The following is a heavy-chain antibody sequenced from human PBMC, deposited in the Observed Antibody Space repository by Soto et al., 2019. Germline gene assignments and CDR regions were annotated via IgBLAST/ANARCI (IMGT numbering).Heavy chain of an antibody. CDR2: SDPSDSYT. D-gene: IGHD6-13*01. Sequence: VQLVQSGAEVKKPGEALRISCKGSGYSFTSYWISWVRQMPGKGLEWMGRSDPSDSYTNYGPSFQGHVTISADKSISTAYLQSSSLKASDTAMYYCARLQAAAADNDLTFAYWGQGTLVTVSS. CDR1: GYSFTSYW. V-gene: IGHV5-10-1*01. J-gene: IGHJ4*02. CDR3: ARLQAAAADNDLTFAY.